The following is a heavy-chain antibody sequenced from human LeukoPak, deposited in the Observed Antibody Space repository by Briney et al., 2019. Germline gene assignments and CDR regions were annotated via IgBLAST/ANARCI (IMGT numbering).Heavy chain of an antibody. CDR1: GGSFSGYY. J-gene: IGHJ4*02. Sequence: SETLSLTCAVYGGSFSGYYWSWIRQPPGKGLEWIGEINHSGSTNYNPSLKSRVTISVDTSKNQFSLKLSSVTAADTAVYYCVRGRPPIRRTYYFDYWGQGTLVTVSS. CDR3: VRGRPPIRRTYYFDY. D-gene: IGHD3-9*01. V-gene: IGHV4-34*01. CDR2: INHSGST.